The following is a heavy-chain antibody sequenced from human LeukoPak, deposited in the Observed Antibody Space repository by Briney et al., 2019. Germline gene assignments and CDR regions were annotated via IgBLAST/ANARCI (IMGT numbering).Heavy chain of an antibody. CDR3: AYDSSGYGPNDY. J-gene: IGHJ4*02. CDR2: ISWNSGSI. CDR1: GFTFDDYA. Sequence: GRSLRLSCAASGFTFDDYAMHWVRQAPGKGLEWVSGISWNSGSIGYADSVKGRFTISRDNAKNSLYLQMNSLRAEDTALYYCAYDSSGYGPNDYWGQGTLVTVSS. V-gene: IGHV3-9*01. D-gene: IGHD3-22*01.